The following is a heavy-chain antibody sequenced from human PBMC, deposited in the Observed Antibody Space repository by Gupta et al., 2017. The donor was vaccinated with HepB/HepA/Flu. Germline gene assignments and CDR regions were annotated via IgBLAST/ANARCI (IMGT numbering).Heavy chain of an antibody. CDR2: IYWDDDK. V-gene: IGHV2-5*02. CDR1: GVSLATHGVG. D-gene: IGHD2-21*01. CDR3: ARRRPHIGTGFPIYFDS. J-gene: IGHJ4*02. Sequence: QVTLTESGPTLVKPTQTVTLTCTLSGVSLATHGVGVAWTRQPPGKALEWLAIIYWDDDKLYSPSLRSRIIMARDSSKKQVVLTMTNVDPVETATYFCARRRPHIGTGFPIYFDSWGQGIPVAGS.